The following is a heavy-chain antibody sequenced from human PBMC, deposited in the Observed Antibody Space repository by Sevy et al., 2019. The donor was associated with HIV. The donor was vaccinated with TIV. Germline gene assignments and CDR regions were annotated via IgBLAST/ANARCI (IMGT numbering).Heavy chain of an antibody. CDR3: ARGFPERYTVVTPFDY. CDR1: GFTISSYA. V-gene: IGHV3-30-3*01. CDR2: ISYDGSNK. D-gene: IGHD3-16*02. Sequence: GGSLRLSCAASGFTISSYAMHWVRQAPGKGLEWVAVISYDGSNKYYADSVKGRFTISRDNSKNTLYLQMNSLRAEDTAVYYCARGFPERYTVVTPFDYWGQGTLVTVSS. J-gene: IGHJ4*02.